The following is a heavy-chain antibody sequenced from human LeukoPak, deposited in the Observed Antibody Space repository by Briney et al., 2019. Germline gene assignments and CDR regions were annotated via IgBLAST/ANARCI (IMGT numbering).Heavy chain of an antibody. V-gene: IGHV4-34*01. CDR3: ARDPRGGYSSSSGELDY. D-gene: IGHD6-6*01. CDR1: GGSFSGYY. CDR2: INHSGST. Sequence: SEALSLTCAVYGGSFSGYYWSWIRQPPGKGLEWIGEINHSGSTNYNPSLKSRVTISVDTSKNQFSLKLSSVTAADTAVYYCARDPRGGYSSSSGELDYWGQGTLVTVSS. J-gene: IGHJ4*02.